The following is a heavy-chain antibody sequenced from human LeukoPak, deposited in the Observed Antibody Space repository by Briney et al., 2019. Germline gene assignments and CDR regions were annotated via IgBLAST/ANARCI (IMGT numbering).Heavy chain of an antibody. Sequence: SETLSLTCSVSGGSVSNDYWSWIRQTPEKGLEWIVYILYRGSTFYNPSLRSRVTISLDTSKNQFSLELASVTAADTAVYYCARGGSQFDYWGQGALVTVSS. D-gene: IGHD5-12*01. J-gene: IGHJ4*02. V-gene: IGHV4-59*02. CDR3: ARGGSQFDY. CDR1: GGSVSNDY. CDR2: ILYRGST.